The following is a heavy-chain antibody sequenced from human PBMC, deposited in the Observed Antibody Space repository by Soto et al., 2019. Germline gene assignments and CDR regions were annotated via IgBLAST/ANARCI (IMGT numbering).Heavy chain of an antibody. CDR2: ISGSGGST. Sequence: GGSLRLSCAASGFTFSSYAMSWVRQAPGKGLEWVSAISGSGGSTYYADSVKGRFTISRDNSKNTLYLQMNSLRAEDTAVYYCAKDLDYYCSGGSCYIDYWGQGTLVTVSS. J-gene: IGHJ4*02. D-gene: IGHD2-15*01. CDR3: AKDLDYYCSGGSCYIDY. V-gene: IGHV3-23*01. CDR1: GFTFSSYA.